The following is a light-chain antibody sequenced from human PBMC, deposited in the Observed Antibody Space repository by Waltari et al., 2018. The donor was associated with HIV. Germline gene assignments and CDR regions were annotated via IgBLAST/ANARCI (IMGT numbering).Light chain of an antibody. J-gene: IGLJ3*02. V-gene: IGLV1-40*01. CDR2: GDS. CDR3: QSYDNNLSGLWV. CDR1: NSNIGAGYD. Sequence: SVLTQPPSVSGAPGQWVTISCTGNNSNIGAGYDVHWYRQFPGSAPELVVYGDSIRPSGVPDRCSGSKSGVSASLDISGLQTEDEGDYYCQSYDNNLSGLWVFGGGTKLTVL.